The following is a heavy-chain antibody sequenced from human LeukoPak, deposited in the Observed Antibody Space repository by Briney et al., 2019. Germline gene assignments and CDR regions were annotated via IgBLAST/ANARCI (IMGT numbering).Heavy chain of an antibody. CDR2: IIPIFGTA. J-gene: IGHJ3*02. Sequence: SVKVSCKASGGTFSSYAISWVRQAPGQGLEWMGGIIPIFGTANYAQKFQGRVTITTDESPSTAYMELSSLRSEDTAVYYCARERCSSTSCLLGTDAFDIWGQGTMVTVSS. CDR1: GGTFSSYA. D-gene: IGHD2-2*01. CDR3: ARERCSSTSCLLGTDAFDI. V-gene: IGHV1-69*05.